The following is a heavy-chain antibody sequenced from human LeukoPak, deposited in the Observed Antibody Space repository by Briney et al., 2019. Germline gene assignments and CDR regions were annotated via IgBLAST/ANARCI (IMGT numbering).Heavy chain of an antibody. Sequence: PGGSLRLSCAASGFTFSSYAMSWVRQAPGKGLEWVSAISGSGCSTYYADSVKGRFTISRDNSKNTLYLQMNSLRAEDTAVYYCAKAGLYGGNPNPWGQGTLVTVSS. J-gene: IGHJ5*02. CDR2: ISGSGCST. V-gene: IGHV3-23*01. CDR3: AKAGLYGGNPNP. D-gene: IGHD4-17*01. CDR1: GFTFSSYA.